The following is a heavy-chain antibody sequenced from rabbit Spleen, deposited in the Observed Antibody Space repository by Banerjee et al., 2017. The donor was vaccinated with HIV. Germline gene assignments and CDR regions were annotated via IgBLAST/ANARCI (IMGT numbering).Heavy chain of an antibody. V-gene: IGHV1S40*01. CDR2: IGAGSSGST. CDR1: GFSFSARYY. CDR3: ARDSGTSFSSYGMDL. J-gene: IGHJ6*01. Sequence: QSLEESGGDLVKPGASLTLTCTASGFSFSARYYMCWVRQAPGKGLQWIACIGAGSSGSTYYASWAKGRFTISKTSSTTVTLQMTSLTAADTATYFCARDSGTSFSSYGMDLWGQGTLVTVS. D-gene: IGHD8-1*01.